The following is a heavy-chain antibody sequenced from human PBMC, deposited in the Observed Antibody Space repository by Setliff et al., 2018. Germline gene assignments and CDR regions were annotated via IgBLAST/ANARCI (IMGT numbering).Heavy chain of an antibody. J-gene: IGHJ4*02. CDR3: AKEETAGQVGGPSDY. D-gene: IGHD2-21*02. CDR1: GFTFSSWG. V-gene: IGHV3-23*01. Sequence: PGGSLRLSCTASGFTFSSWGMSWVRQAPGKGLEWVSGINSGSGADTYYADSGKGRFTISRDNSKNTLYLRMNRLRAEDTAIYYCAKEETAGQVGGPSDYWGQGTLVTVSS. CDR2: INSGSGADT.